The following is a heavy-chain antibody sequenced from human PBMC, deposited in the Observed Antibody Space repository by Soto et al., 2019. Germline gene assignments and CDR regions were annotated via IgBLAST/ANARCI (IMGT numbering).Heavy chain of an antibody. J-gene: IGHJ4*02. V-gene: IGHV4-59*12. CDR1: GGSLTTYY. CDR3: ARDDYADSGLGLDY. D-gene: IGHD4-17*01. Sequence: QVQLEESGPRLVKPSETLSLRCTVSGGSLTTYYWNWVRQSPGKGLEWIGNIDHRGGTTYSPSFNSRVTMSVDTSTNQFSLTLNSVTAADTAMYYCARDDYADSGLGLDYWGQGILVTVSS. CDR2: IDHRGGT.